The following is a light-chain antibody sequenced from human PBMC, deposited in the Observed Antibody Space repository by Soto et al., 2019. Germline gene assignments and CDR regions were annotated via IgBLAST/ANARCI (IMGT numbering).Light chain of an antibody. CDR1: QSISSW. J-gene: IGKJ4*01. CDR2: DAS. CDR3: QQYSSHDLLT. V-gene: IGKV1-5*01. Sequence: DIQMTQSPATLSASVGDRVTITCRASQSISSWLAWYQEKPGRAPKLLIYDASTLESGVPSRFSGSGSGTEFTITISSLQPDDFATYYCQQYSSHDLLTFGGGTKVDIK.